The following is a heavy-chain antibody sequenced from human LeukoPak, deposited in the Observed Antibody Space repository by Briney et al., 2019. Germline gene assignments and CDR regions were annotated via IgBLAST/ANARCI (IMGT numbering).Heavy chain of an antibody. CDR1: GGSISSYY. D-gene: IGHD6-13*01. CDR2: IYTSGST. CDR3: ARGCTSCYHRNIAAAGSYWYFDL. V-gene: IGHV4-4*07. J-gene: IGHJ2*01. Sequence: EPSETLSLTCTVSGGSISSYYWSWIRQPAGKGLEWIGRIYTSGSTNYNPSLKSRVTMSVDTSKNQFSLKLSSVTAADTAVYYCARGCTSCYHRNIAAAGSYWYFDLWGRGTLVTVSS.